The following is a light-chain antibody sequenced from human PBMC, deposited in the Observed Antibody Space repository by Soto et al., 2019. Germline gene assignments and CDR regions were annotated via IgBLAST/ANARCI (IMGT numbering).Light chain of an antibody. Sequence: QSALTQPASVSGSPGQSITISCTGTSSDVGGYNYVSWYQQHPGKVPKLMIYDVTNRASGVSDRFSGPKSGNTASLTISGLQAEDEADYYCSSYTISITPYVFGSGTKLTVL. J-gene: IGLJ1*01. CDR3: SSYTISITPYV. V-gene: IGLV2-14*01. CDR2: DVT. CDR1: SSDVGGYNY.